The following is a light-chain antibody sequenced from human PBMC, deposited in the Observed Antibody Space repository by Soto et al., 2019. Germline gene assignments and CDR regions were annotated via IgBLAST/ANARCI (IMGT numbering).Light chain of an antibody. V-gene: IGKV1-39*01. J-gene: IGKJ4*01. CDR1: QNINIF. CDR2: AAS. CDR3: QESYSTPLA. Sequence: DIQVTQSPSSLSASVGDRVTITCRTSQNINIFLNWYQQNPGRAPMVVISAASNLESGVPSRFSGRGSGTEFTLTISNLQPGDSALYFCQESYSTPLAFGGGTRVEIK.